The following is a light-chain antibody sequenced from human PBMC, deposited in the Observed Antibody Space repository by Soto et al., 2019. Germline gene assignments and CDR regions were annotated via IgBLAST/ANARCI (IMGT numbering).Light chain of an antibody. J-gene: IGKJ4*01. CDR3: QQYSSSPLT. CDR1: QSVSSSF. V-gene: IGKV3-20*01. CDR2: GAS. Sequence: EIVLTQSPGTLSLSPGERATLSCRASQSVSSSFLAWYQQKPDQAPRLLIYGASSRATGIPDRFSGSGSGTDFPLTISRLEPEDFAVYYCQQYSSSPLTFGGGTKVEIK.